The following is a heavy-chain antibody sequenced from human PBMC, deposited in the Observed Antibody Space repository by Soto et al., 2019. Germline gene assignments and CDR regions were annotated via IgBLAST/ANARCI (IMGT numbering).Heavy chain of an antibody. CDR3: ARVGATAEFDY. CDR2: MSYSGRT. J-gene: IGHJ4*02. CDR1: GGSIRTYY. D-gene: IGHD2-21*02. V-gene: IGHV4-59*13. Sequence: SETLSLTCTVSGGSIRTYYWSWIRQPPGKRLEWIGYMSYSGRTDYNFSLKSRVTISGDTSKNHFSLKLTSVTAADTAIYYCARVGATAEFDYWGLGTLVTVS.